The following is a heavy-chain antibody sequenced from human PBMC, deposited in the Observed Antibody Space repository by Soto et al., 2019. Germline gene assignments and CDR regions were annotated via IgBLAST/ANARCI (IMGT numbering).Heavy chain of an antibody. Sequence: QVQLVQSGAEVKKPGASVKVSCKASGYTFSNSGFSWVRQGPGQGLEWMGWISPYNVNTNYAQKLQGRVTMTSDTSTNTTYMELRTLTSDDTAMSYCARDGPGLAPAGRMFDYWGQGTLVTVSS. CDR1: GYTFSNSG. D-gene: IGHD6-13*01. V-gene: IGHV1-18*01. CDR3: ARDGPGLAPAGRMFDY. CDR2: ISPYNVNT. J-gene: IGHJ4*02.